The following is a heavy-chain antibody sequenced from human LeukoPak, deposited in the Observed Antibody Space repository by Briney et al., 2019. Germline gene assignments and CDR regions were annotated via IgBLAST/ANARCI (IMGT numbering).Heavy chain of an antibody. J-gene: IGHJ4*02. V-gene: IGHV4-34*01. D-gene: IGHD3-9*01. CDR1: GGSFCGYY. CDR2: INHSGST. CDR3: AVTYYDILIGYSPSDY. Sequence: PGGPSVTCAVCGGSFCGYYWSSIRPPPRQGLWWIGEINHSGSTNYNPSLKSRVTISVDTSKNQFSLKLSSVTAADTAVYYCAVTYYDILIGYSPSDYWGQGTLVTVSS.